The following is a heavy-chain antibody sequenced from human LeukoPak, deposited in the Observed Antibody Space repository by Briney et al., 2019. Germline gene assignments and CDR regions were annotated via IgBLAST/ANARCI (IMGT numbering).Heavy chain of an antibody. CDR3: AKVGAYGDYARHDY. CDR1: GYSIRSGSY. D-gene: IGHD4-17*01. CDR2: MFHSGDT. J-gene: IGHJ4*02. Sequence: SETLSLTCDVSGYSIRSGSYWGWIRQPPGKGLEWIGCMFHSGDTYHNPSLKSRVTISADTSKNQFSLKLTSVTAADTAVYYCAKVGAYGDYARHDYWGQGTLVTVSS. V-gene: IGHV4-38-2*01.